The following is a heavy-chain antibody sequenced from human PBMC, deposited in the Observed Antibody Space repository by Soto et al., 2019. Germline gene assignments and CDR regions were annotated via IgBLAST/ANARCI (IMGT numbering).Heavy chain of an antibody. J-gene: IGHJ6*02. V-gene: IGHV4-39*01. CDR1: GGSISSSSYY. D-gene: IGHD1-1*01. CDR3: SCGTFYYYGMDV. CDR2: IYYSGST. Sequence: SETLSLTCTVSGGSISSSSYYWCWIRQPPGKGLEWIGSIYYSGSTYYNPSLKSRVTISVDTSKNQFSLKLSSVTAADTAVYYCSCGTFYYYGMDVWGQGTTVT.